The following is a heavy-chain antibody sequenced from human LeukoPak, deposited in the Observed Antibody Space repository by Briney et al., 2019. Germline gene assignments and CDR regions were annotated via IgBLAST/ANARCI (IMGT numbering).Heavy chain of an antibody. D-gene: IGHD5-18*01. Sequence: SETLSLTCTVSGGSISSSSYYWGWIRQPPGKGLEWIGSNYYSGSTYYNPSLKSRVTISVDTSKNQFSLKLSSVTAADTAVYYCAIPRLYSYGYQFDYWGQGTLVTVSS. CDR3: AIPRLYSYGYQFDY. CDR2: NYYSGST. J-gene: IGHJ4*02. CDR1: GGSISSSSYY. V-gene: IGHV4-39*01.